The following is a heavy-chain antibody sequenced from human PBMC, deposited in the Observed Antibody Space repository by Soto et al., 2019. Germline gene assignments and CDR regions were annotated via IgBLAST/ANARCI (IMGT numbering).Heavy chain of an antibody. CDR3: ASSAPAITMTFDP. CDR1: GGSIRSGGYY. Sequence: PSETLSPTPTVSGGSIRSGGYYWGWIRQPPGKGLEWIGYIYYSGSTYYNPSLKSRVTISVDTSKNQFSLKLSSVTAADTAVYYCASSAPAITMTFDPWGQGTLVTVSS. D-gene: IGHD3-22*01. J-gene: IGHJ5*02. V-gene: IGHV4-30-4*01. CDR2: IYYSGST.